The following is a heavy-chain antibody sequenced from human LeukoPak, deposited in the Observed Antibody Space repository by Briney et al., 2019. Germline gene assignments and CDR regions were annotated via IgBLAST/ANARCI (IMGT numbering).Heavy chain of an antibody. J-gene: IGHJ6*03. V-gene: IGHV1-69*13. Sequence: GASVKVSCKASGGTFSSYAISWVRQAPGQGLEWMGGIIPIFGTANYAQKFQGRVTITADESTSTAYIELSSLRSEDTAVYYCARDLTDHYYGRDYYYYMDVWGKGTTVTISS. CDR1: GGTFSSYA. D-gene: IGHD3-10*01. CDR2: IIPIFGTA. CDR3: ARDLTDHYYGRDYYYYMDV.